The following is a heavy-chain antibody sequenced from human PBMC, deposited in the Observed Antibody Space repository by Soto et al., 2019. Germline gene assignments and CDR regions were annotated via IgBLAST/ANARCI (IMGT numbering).Heavy chain of an antibody. Sequence: QVQLVQSGAEVKKPGSSVKVSCKASGGTFSSYAISWVRQAPGQGLEWMGGIIPFFGTANYAQKFQGRVTITASDSTTTAYMELSSLRSEDTAVYYCARRYCSGGSCSPYGMDVWGQGTTVTVSS. J-gene: IGHJ6*02. CDR3: ARRYCSGGSCSPYGMDV. D-gene: IGHD2-15*01. CDR1: GGTFSSYA. V-gene: IGHV1-69*12. CDR2: IIPFFGTA.